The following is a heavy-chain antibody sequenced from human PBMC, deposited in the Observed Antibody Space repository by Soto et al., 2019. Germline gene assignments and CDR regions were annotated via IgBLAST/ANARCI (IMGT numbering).Heavy chain of an antibody. CDR1: GGSISSGGYS. D-gene: IGHD2-2*01. CDR2: IYHSGNT. V-gene: IGHV4-30-2*01. Sequence: QLQLHESGSGLVKPSQTLSLPWAVSGGSISSGGYSWSWNRQQPGKGLEWIGYIYHSGNTYYNLSLTSRVTISVDRSKNQFSLKLSSVTAADTAVYYCARVPDRWGQGTLVTVSS. J-gene: IGHJ5*02. CDR3: ARVPDR.